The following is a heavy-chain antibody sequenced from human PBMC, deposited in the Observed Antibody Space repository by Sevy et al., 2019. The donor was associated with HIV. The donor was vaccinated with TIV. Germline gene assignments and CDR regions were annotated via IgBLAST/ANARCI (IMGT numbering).Heavy chain of an antibody. CDR2: IYHSGST. V-gene: IGHV4-38-2*01. D-gene: IGHD3-10*01. CDR1: GYSITSDYY. CDR3: ARSLTFGSGSYGYH. Sequence: SETLSLTCGVSGYSITSDYYWDWIRQPPGKGLEWIGSIYHSGSTYYNPSLKSRVTISVDTSKNEFSLKLSSVTAADTAIYYCARSLTFGSGSYGYHWGQRILVTVSS. J-gene: IGHJ5*02.